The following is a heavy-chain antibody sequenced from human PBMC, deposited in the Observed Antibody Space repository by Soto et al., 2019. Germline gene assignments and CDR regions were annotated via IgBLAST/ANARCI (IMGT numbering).Heavy chain of an antibody. CDR3: AADCSGGSCYPPFDY. J-gene: IGHJ4*02. Sequence: QVQLVQSGAEVKKPGSSVKVSCKASGGTFSSYAISWVRQAPGQGLEWMGGIIPIFGTANNAQRFQGRVTITADESTSTAYMELSSLRSEDTAVYYCAADCSGGSCYPPFDYWGQGALVTVSS. CDR2: IIPIFGTA. CDR1: GGTFSSYA. D-gene: IGHD2-15*01. V-gene: IGHV1-69*01.